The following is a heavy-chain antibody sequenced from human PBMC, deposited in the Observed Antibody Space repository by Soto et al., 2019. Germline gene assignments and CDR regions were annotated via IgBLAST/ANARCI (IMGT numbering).Heavy chain of an antibody. CDR1: GGSISSGGYS. J-gene: IGHJ4*02. CDR3: ARVSYDFWSGQKSYYFDY. CDR2: IYYTGST. Sequence: SETLSLTCAVSGGSISSGGYSWSWIRQPPGKGLEWIGYIYYTGSTYYNPSLKSRVTMSLDTSKNQFSLKLSSVTAVDTAVYYCARVSYDFWSGQKSYYFDYWGQGTLVTVSS. D-gene: IGHD3-3*01. V-gene: IGHV4-30-2*01.